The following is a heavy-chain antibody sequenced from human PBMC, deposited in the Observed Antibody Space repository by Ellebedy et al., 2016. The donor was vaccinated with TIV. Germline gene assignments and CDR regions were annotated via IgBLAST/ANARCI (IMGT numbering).Heavy chain of an antibody. D-gene: IGHD3-3*01. CDR2: IFHSGNT. CDR1: GGSMSGSTYY. V-gene: IGHV4-39*01. Sequence: SETLSLXCAVSGGSMSGSTYYWAWIRQPPGKGLEWIGSIFHSGNTQYNVSLESRVTISRDTSKNQFSLKLSSVTAADTAVYYCARHVGSSYGCHYDYWGQGTLV. J-gene: IGHJ4*02. CDR3: ARHVGSSYGCHYDY.